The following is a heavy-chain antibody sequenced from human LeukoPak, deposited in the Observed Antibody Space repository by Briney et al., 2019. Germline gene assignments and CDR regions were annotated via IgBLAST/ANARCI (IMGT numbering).Heavy chain of an antibody. CDR1: GYTFTGYY. V-gene: IGHV1-2*02. CDR3: ARDPGYSYGLEFDYFDY. Sequence: ASVKVFCKASGYTFTGYYMHWVRQAPGQGLEWMGWINPNSGGTNYAQKLQGRVTMTTDTSTSTAYMELRSLRSDDTAVYYCARDPGYSYGLEFDYFDYWGQGTLVTVSS. D-gene: IGHD5-18*01. J-gene: IGHJ4*02. CDR2: INPNSGGT.